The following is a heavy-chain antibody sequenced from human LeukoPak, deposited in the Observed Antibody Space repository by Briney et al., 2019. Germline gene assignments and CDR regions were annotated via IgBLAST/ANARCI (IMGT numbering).Heavy chain of an antibody. CDR3: AKDPRGSYSGGFDP. J-gene: IGHJ5*02. Sequence: AGGSLRLSCAASGFTSSSYGMSWVRQAPGKGLEWVSYISSSGSTIYYADSVKGRFTISRDNAKNSLYLQMNSLKTEDTAVYYCAKDPRGSYSGGFDPWGQGTLVTVSS. V-gene: IGHV3-48*04. CDR2: ISSSGSTI. D-gene: IGHD1-26*01. CDR1: GFTSSSYG.